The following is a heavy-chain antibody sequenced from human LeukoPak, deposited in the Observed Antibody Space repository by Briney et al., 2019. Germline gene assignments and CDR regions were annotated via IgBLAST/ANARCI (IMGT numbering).Heavy chain of an antibody. Sequence: PGASVTVSCKASGYTFTSYGISWVRQAPGQGLEWMGWISAYNGNTNYAQKLQGRVTMTTDTSTSTAYMELRSLRSDDTAVYYCAREGGPRTEAYYYYGMDVWGQGTTVTDSS. D-gene: IGHD1-26*01. V-gene: IGHV1-18*01. J-gene: IGHJ6*02. CDR1: GYTFTSYG. CDR2: ISAYNGNT. CDR3: AREGGPRTEAYYYYGMDV.